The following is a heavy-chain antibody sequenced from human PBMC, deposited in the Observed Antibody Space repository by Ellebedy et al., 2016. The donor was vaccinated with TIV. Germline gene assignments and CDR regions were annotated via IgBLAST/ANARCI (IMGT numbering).Heavy chain of an antibody. CDR2: INPSGGST. J-gene: IGHJ6*02. CDR3: ARGVAYGDLFYYYGMDV. CDR1: GYTFTSYH. V-gene: IGHV1-46*01. D-gene: IGHD4-17*01. Sequence: ASVKVSCKASGYTFTSYHLHWVRQAPGQGLQWMGIINPSGGSTTYAQKFQGRVTMTSDTSTNTVFMELSSLRSEDTAVYYCARGVAYGDLFYYYGMDVWGQGTTVTVTS.